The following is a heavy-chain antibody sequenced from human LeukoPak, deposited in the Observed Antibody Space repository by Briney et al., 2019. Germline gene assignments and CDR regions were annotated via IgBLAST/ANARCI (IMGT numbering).Heavy chain of an antibody. CDR1: GGSISSGGYY. CDR3: AREIKGPEARVVPAAMHFDY. Sequence: PSETLSLTCTVSGGSISSGGYYWSWIRQPPGKGLEWIGYIYHSGSTYYNPSLKSRVTISVDRSKNQFSLKLSSVTAADTAVYYCAREIKGPEARVVPAAMHFDYWGQGTLVTVSS. CDR2: IYHSGST. V-gene: IGHV4-30-2*01. J-gene: IGHJ4*02. D-gene: IGHD2-2*01.